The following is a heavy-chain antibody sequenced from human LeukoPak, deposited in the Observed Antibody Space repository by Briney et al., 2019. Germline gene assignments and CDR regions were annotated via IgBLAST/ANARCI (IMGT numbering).Heavy chain of an antibody. CDR2: ITSTSGII. V-gene: IGHV3-48*01. Sequence: GGSLRLSCAASGFTFSNYSMNWVRQAPGKGLEWISYITSTSGIILYADSVKGRFTVSRDNAKNSLYLQVNSLRAEDTGVYYCATAKNDYWGQGTLVTVSS. CDR1: GFTFSNYS. CDR3: ATAKNDY. J-gene: IGHJ4*02.